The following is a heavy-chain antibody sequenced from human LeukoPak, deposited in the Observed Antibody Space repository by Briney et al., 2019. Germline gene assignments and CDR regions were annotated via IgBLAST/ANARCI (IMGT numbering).Heavy chain of an antibody. J-gene: IGHJ5*02. V-gene: IGHV4-4*07. D-gene: IGHD2-2*01. Sequence: PSETLSLTCTVSGGSLSGYYWSRIRHPAGKGLEWIGRVYASGSTHYNPSVKGRVTMSVDASRNQFSLKLSSVTAADTAVYFCARDIGYCTSANCYGRFNWFDPWGQGTLVTVSS. CDR2: VYASGST. CDR1: GGSLSGYY. CDR3: ARDIGYCTSANCYGRFNWFDP.